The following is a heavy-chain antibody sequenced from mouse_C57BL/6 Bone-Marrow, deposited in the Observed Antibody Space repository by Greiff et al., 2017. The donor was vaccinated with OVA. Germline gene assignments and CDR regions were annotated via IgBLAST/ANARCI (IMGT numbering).Heavy chain of an antibody. CDR3: TRDDGYPYYYAMDY. D-gene: IGHD2-3*01. Sequence: EVKLVESGEGLVKPGGSLKLSCAASGFTFSSYAMSWVRQTPEKRLEWVAYISSGGDYIYYADTVKGRFTISRDNARNTLYLQMSSLKSEDTAMYYCTRDDGYPYYYAMDYWGQGTSVTVSS. CDR2: ISSGGDYI. V-gene: IGHV5-9-1*02. CDR1: GFTFSSYA. J-gene: IGHJ4*01.